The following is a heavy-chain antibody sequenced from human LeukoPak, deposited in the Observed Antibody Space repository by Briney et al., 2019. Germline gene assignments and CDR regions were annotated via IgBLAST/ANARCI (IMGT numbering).Heavy chain of an antibody. V-gene: IGHV3-7*01. D-gene: IGHD5-24*01. CDR3: ARDSGMATIHYFDY. CDR2: IKQDGSEK. Sequence: PGGSLRLSCAASGFTFSSYWMSWVRQAPGKGLEWVANIKQDGSEKYYVDSVKGRFTISRDNAKNSLYLQMNSLRAEDTAVYYCARDSGMATIHYFDYWGQGTLVTVSS. CDR1: GFTFSSYW. J-gene: IGHJ4*02.